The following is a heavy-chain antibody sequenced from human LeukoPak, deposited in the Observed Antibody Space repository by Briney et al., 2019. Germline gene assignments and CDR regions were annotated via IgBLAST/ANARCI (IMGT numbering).Heavy chain of an antibody. Sequence: ASVKVSCKTSGYTFSDYYIHWVRQAPGQGLEWMAWINCNNGDTKYAQKLQGRVTVTRATSISTAYMDLSSLTSDDTAVYYCARDPSDASPIDYWGQGTLVTVSS. J-gene: IGHJ4*02. D-gene: IGHD6-6*01. CDR2: INCNNGDT. V-gene: IGHV1-2*02. CDR1: GYTFSDYY. CDR3: ARDPSDASPIDY.